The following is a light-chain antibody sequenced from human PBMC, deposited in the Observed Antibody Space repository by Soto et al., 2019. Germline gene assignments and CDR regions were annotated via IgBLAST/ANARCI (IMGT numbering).Light chain of an antibody. CDR1: SSDVGGYNY. CDR3: CSYGGSLDV. Sequence: QSVLTQPRSVSGSPGQSVTISCTGTSSDVGGYNYVSWYQQHPGKVPKLIICDVTERPSGVPDRFSGSKSGNTASLTISGLQAEDEADYYCCSYGGSLDVFGTGTKLTVL. J-gene: IGLJ1*01. V-gene: IGLV2-11*01. CDR2: DVT.